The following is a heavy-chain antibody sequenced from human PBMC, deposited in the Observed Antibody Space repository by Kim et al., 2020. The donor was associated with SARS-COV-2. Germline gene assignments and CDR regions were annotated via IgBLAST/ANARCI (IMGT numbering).Heavy chain of an antibody. Sequence: GGSLRLSCGASGFKFNIYGMHWVRQAPGKGLQWVAVISYDGINKYYADSVKGRFTISRDNSKNTLYLQMNSPRVEDTAVYYCAKTDDSSGYFLNEAFDIWGQGTMVTVSA. CDR2: ISYDGINK. V-gene: IGHV3-30*05. CDR1: GFKFNIYG. D-gene: IGHD3-22*01. CDR3: AKTDDSSGYFLNEAFDI. J-gene: IGHJ3*02.